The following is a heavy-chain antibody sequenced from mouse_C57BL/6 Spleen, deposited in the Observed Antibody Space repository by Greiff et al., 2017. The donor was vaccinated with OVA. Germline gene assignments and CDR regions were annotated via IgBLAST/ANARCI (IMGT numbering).Heavy chain of an antibody. V-gene: IGHV1-80*01. D-gene: IGHD3-2*02. CDR1: GYAFSSYW. CDR2: IYPGDGDT. Sequence: VQLQQSGAELVKPGASVKISCKASGYAFSSYWMNWVKQRPGKGLEWIGQIYPGDGDTNYNGKFKGKATLTADKSSSTAYMQLSSLTSEDSAVYFCARSREDSSGYGYAMDYWGQGTSVTVSS. J-gene: IGHJ4*01. CDR3: ARSREDSSGYGYAMDY.